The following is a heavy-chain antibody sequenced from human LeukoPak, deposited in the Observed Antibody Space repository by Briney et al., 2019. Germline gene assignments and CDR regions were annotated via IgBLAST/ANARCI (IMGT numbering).Heavy chain of an antibody. CDR2: INHNGNVN. Sequence: PGGSLRLSCAASGFTFSSYWMNWARQAPGKGLEWVASINHNGNVNYYVDSVKGRFTISRDNAKNSLYLQMNSLRAEDTALYYCAKDSSGSSGWSFDYWGQGTLVTVSS. D-gene: IGHD6-19*01. V-gene: IGHV3-7*03. J-gene: IGHJ4*02. CDR1: GFTFSSYW. CDR3: AKDSSGSSGWSFDY.